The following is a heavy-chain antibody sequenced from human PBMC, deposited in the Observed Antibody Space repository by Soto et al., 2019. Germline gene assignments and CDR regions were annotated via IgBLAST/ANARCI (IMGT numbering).Heavy chain of an antibody. CDR2: INHSGST. CDR1: GGSFSGYY. D-gene: IGHD1-26*01. CDR3: ARRSGGEFDC. J-gene: IGHJ4*02. V-gene: IGHV4-34*01. Sequence: QVQLQQWGAGLLKPSETLSLTCAVYGGSFSGYYWSWIRQPPGKGLEWIGEINHSGSTNYNPSLKGRVATSVDTSRHQFSPKLSSVTAADTGGYYCARRSGGEFDCWCQGTLVTVSS.